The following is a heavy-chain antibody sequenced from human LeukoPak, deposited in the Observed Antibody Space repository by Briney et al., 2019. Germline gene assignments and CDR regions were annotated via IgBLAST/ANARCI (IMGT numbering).Heavy chain of an antibody. J-gene: IGHJ4*02. CDR1: GFIFSDYY. Sequence: GGSLRLSCAASGFIFSDYYMDWVRQAPGKGLEWVGRIKSKVHGGTLEYAAPVKGRFTISRDDSENTLHLEMSSLTTEDTAVYYCATDRDSTHLNYWGQGTLVTVSS. CDR3: ATDRDSTHLNY. CDR2: IKSKVHGGTL. V-gene: IGHV3-15*01. D-gene: IGHD5-24*01.